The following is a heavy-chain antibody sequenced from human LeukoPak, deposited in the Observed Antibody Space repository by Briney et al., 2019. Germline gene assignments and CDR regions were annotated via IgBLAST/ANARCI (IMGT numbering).Heavy chain of an antibody. J-gene: IGHJ4*02. V-gene: IGHV3-23*01. CDR2: VRGSDAGT. D-gene: IGHD1-26*01. CDR3: AKNRGGSYYSGSDY. CDR1: GFTFSSYA. Sequence: GGSLRLSCAASGFTFSSYAMKWVRQAAEKGLEWVSAVRGSDAGTSYADSVKGRFTISRDNSKNTLYLQMNSLRAEDTAVYYCAKNRGGSYYSGSDYWGQGTLVTVSS.